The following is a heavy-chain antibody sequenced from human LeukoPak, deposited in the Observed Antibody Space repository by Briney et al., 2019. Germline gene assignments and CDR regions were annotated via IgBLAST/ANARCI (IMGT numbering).Heavy chain of an antibody. D-gene: IGHD3-22*01. CDR3: ARLDYYDSSGYYTPHFDY. Sequence: SETLSLTCAVYGGSFSGYYWSWIRQPPGKGLEWIGEINHSGSTNYNPSLKSRATISVDTSKNQFSLKLSSVTAADTAVYYCARLDYYDSSGYYTPHFDYWGQGTLVTVSS. J-gene: IGHJ4*02. CDR1: GGSFSGYY. V-gene: IGHV4-34*01. CDR2: INHSGST.